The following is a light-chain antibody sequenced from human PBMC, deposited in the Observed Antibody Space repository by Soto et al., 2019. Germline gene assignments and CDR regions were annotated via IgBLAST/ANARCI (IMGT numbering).Light chain of an antibody. CDR1: QSVSSN. CDR2: GAS. J-gene: IGKJ1*01. V-gene: IGKV3-15*01. Sequence: EMMMTQSRATLSVSPGERATLSCRASQSVSSNLAWYQQKPGQAPRLLIYGASTRATGIPARFSGSGSGTEFTLTISSLQSEDFAVYYCQQYNNRPWTFGQGTKVDIK. CDR3: QQYNNRPWT.